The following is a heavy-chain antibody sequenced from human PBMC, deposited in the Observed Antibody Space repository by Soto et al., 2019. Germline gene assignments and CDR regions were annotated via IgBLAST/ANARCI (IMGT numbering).Heavy chain of an antibody. J-gene: IGHJ4*02. V-gene: IGHV4-34*01. CDR3: GRGYDYVWGSYRYYDY. CDR1: GGSFSGYY. D-gene: IGHD3-16*02. CDR2: INHSGST. Sequence: SETLSLTCAVYGGSFSGYYWSWIRQPPGKGLEWIGEINHSGSTNYNPSLKSRVNISVDTSKNQFSLKLSSVTAADTAVYYCGRGYDYVWGSYRYYDYWGQGTLVTVSS.